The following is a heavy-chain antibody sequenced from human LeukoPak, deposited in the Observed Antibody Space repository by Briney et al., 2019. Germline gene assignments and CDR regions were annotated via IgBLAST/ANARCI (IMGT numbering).Heavy chain of an antibody. CDR2: IWSDGTNR. Sequence: PGGSLRLSCEASGFIFNHYALHWVRQAPHKGLEWVAVIWSDGTNRYYADSVKGRFSIFRDDSQKRVFLQMNSLRAEDTAVYYCVRDAQRGFDYSNSLQYWGKGALVTVSS. D-gene: IGHD4-11*01. V-gene: IGHV3-33*01. CDR1: GFIFNHYA. J-gene: IGHJ4*02. CDR3: VRDAQRGFDYSNSLQY.